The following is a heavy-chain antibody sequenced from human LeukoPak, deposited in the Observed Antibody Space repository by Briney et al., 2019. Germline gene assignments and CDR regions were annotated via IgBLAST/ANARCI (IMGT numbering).Heavy chain of an antibody. Sequence: ASVEVSCKASGYTFSSYAIQWVRQAPGQRLEWMGWINAGNGNTKYSQNFQGRVTITRDTSASTAYMELSSLTSEDTAVYYCARARWTSTVTTYYLDYWGQGTLVTVSS. CDR3: ARARWTSTVTTYYLDY. D-gene: IGHD4-17*01. CDR1: GYTFSSYA. J-gene: IGHJ4*02. CDR2: INAGNGNT. V-gene: IGHV1-3*01.